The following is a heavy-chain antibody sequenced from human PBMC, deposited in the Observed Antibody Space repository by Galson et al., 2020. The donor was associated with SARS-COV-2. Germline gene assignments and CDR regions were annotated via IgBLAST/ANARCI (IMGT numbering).Heavy chain of an antibody. CDR2: TSSYNVNT. J-gene: IGHJ4*02. V-gene: IGHV1-18*01. Sequence: ASVKVSCKTSGYTFTNYCISLVRQAPGQGLDWMGWTSSYNVNTNYAQNFQGRVTMTTDTSTSTAYMELRCLRSDDTAVYYCARRGTYPSFDDYWGQGPLVTVSS. D-gene: IGHD1-26*01. CDR1: GYTFTNYC. CDR3: ARRGTYPSFDDY.